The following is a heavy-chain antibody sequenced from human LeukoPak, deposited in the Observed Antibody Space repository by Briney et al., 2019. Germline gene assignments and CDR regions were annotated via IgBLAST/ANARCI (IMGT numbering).Heavy chain of an antibody. V-gene: IGHV3-23*01. CDR1: GFTFSGYA. Sequence: GGSLRLSCAASGFTFSGYAMSWVRQAPGKGLEWVSGISGRGDNTYYADSVKGRFTISRDNSKNTLRLQMDSLRDEDTAVYYCAKRVQGNTGPFHCWGQGTLASVSS. CDR3: AKRVQGNTGPFHC. D-gene: IGHD4-23*01. CDR2: ISGRGDNT. J-gene: IGHJ4*02.